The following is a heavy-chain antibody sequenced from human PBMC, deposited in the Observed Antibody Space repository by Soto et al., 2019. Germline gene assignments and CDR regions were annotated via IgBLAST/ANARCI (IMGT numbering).Heavy chain of an antibody. V-gene: IGHV1-18*01. J-gene: IGHJ6*02. Sequence: QVQLVQSGAEVKKPGASVKVSCKASGYTFTSYGISWVRQAPGQGLEWMGWISAYNGNTNYAQKLQGRVTMTTDTSTSTAYMEVRSLRSDDTAVYYWARRMGSFAVAVMNSPYYYYGMDVWGQGTTVTVSS. CDR3: ARRMGSFAVAVMNSPYYYYGMDV. CDR1: GYTFTSYG. CDR2: ISAYNGNT. D-gene: IGHD3-22*01.